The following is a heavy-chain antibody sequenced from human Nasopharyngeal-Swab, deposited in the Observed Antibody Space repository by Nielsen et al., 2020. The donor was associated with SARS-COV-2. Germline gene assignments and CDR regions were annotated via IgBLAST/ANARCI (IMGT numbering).Heavy chain of an antibody. CDR2: IYSGGST. D-gene: IGHD3-3*01. J-gene: IGHJ4*02. CDR1: GFTVSSNY. Sequence: SCAASGFTVSSNYMSWVRQAPGKGLEWVSVIYSGGSTYYADSVKGRFTISRDNSKNTLYLQMNSLRAEDTAVYYCATGQVWSGYYTGIVDHWGQGTLVTVSS. CDR3: ATGQVWSGYYTGIVDH. V-gene: IGHV3-53*01.